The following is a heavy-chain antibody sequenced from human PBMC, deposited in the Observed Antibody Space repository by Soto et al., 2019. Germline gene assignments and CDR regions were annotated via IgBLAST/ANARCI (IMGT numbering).Heavy chain of an antibody. CDR3: AREQGYCGGDCYSLFDY. J-gene: IGHJ4*02. D-gene: IGHD2-21*02. CDR2: ISYDGSNK. Sequence: GGSLRLSCAASGFTFSSYAMHWVRQAPGKGLEWVAVISYDGSNKYYADSVKGRFTISRDNSKNTLYLQMNSLRAEDTAVYYCAREQGYCGGDCYSLFDYWGQGTLVTVSS. V-gene: IGHV3-30-3*01. CDR1: GFTFSSYA.